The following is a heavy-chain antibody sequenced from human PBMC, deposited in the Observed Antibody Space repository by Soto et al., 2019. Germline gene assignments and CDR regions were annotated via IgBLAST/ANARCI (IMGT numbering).Heavy chain of an antibody. CDR1: GYTFTSYD. D-gene: IGHD3-3*01. J-gene: IGHJ5*02. CDR3: ARGFVRNRITIFGVVTRVTNWFDP. V-gene: IGHV1-8*01. CDR2: MNPNSGNT. Sequence: GASVKVSCKASGYTFTSYDINWVRQATGQGLEWMGWMNPNSGNTGYAQKFQGRVTMTRNTSISTAYMELSSLRSGDTAVYYCARGFVRNRITIFGVVTRVTNWFDPWGQGTLVTVSS.